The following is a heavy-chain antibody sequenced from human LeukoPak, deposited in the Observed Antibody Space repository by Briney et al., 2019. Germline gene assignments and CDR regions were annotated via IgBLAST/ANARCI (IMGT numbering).Heavy chain of an antibody. CDR2: ISYNGSNK. Sequence: PGGSVRLSCAASGFTFSGYAIHWVRQAPGEGLEWVAVISYNGSNKYYADSVKGRFTISRDSSKNTLYLQMNSLRAEDTAVYYCARDRVTMIVVVTPRRAFDIWGQGTMATVSS. CDR1: GFTFSGYA. J-gene: IGHJ3*02. D-gene: IGHD3-22*01. CDR3: ARDRVTMIVVVTPRRAFDI. V-gene: IGHV3-30-3*01.